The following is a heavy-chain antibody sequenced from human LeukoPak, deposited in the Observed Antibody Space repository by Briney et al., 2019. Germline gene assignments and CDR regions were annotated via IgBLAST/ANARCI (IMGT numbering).Heavy chain of an antibody. Sequence: SETLSLTYTVSGGSISSSSYYWGWIRQPPGKGLEWIGSIYYSGSTYYNPSLKSRVTISVDTSKNQFSLKLSSVTAADTAVYYCASGRFLEGYWGQGTLVTVSS. D-gene: IGHD3-3*01. V-gene: IGHV4-39*01. CDR3: ASGRFLEGY. J-gene: IGHJ4*02. CDR2: IYYSGST. CDR1: GGSISSSSYY.